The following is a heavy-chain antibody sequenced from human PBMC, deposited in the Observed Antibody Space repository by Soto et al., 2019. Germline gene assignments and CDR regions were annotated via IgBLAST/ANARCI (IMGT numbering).Heavy chain of an antibody. CDR3: ARASLDAFDI. CDR1: GFTFSSYW. Sequence: EVPLVESGGGLVQPGGSLRLSCAASGFTFSSYWMHWVRQAPGKGLVWVSRIKSDGSSTSNAESVKGRFTISRDNAKNTLYLQMNSRRAEDTAVYYCARASLDAFDIWGQGTMVTVSS. V-gene: IGHV3-74*01. CDR2: IKSDGSST. J-gene: IGHJ3*02.